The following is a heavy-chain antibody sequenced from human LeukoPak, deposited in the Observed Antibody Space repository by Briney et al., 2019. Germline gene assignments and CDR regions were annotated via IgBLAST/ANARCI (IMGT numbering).Heavy chain of an antibody. CDR3: ARESESYDSTGSTFAY. D-gene: IGHD3-22*01. V-gene: IGHV3-30*02. Sequence: GGSLRLSRAASRFTFRSYGMHWVRQAPGTRLEGVAFIRYDGINKYYADSVKGRFTISRDDCKSTLYLQMHSLRAEDTAVYYCARESESYDSTGSTFAYWGQGTLVTVSS. CDR2: IRYDGINK. J-gene: IGHJ4*02. CDR1: RFTFRSYG.